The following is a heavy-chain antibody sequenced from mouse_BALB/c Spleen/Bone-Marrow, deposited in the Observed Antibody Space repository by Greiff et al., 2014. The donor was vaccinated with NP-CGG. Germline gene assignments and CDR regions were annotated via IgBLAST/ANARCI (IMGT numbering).Heavy chain of an antibody. CDR3: ATGNYALDH. CDR2: IYPGDGDT. V-gene: IGHV1-80*01. Sequence: QVQLQQSGAVLVRPGSSVKISCKASGYAFSSYWMYWVKQRPGQGLEWIGQIYPGDGDTNYRGKFKGKATLTADASSSTASMQXXXLTAEDSAIYSGATGNYALDHRGQGTTLTGST. D-gene: IGHD1-1*01. J-gene: IGHJ2*01. CDR1: GYAFSSYW.